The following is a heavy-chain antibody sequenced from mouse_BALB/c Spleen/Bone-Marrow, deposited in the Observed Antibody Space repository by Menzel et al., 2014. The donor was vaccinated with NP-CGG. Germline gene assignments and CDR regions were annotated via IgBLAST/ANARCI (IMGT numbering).Heavy chain of an antibody. D-gene: IGHD3-2*01. Sequence: EVKLMESGGGLVQPGGSLKLSCAASGFTFSSYTMSWIRQTPEKRLGWVAYISDGGGRAYYPDTVKGRFTISRDNAKNTLYLQMSSLKSEDTAMYYCARQLDSSGYVLDYWGQGTTLTVSS. CDR2: ISDGGGRA. J-gene: IGHJ2*01. CDR3: ARQLDSSGYVLDY. V-gene: IGHV5-12-2*01. CDR1: GFTFSSYT.